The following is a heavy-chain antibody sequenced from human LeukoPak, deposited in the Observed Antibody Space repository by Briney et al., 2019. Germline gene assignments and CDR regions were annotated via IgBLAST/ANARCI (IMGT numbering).Heavy chain of an antibody. D-gene: IGHD3-10*01. J-gene: IGHJ4*02. Sequence: GGSLRLSCAASGFTFSSYWMSWVRQAPGKGLEWVANIKQDGSEKYYVDSVKGRFTISRDNAKNSLYLQMNSLRAEDTAVYYCAILPVYYYDSGSHLMAFDYWGQGTLVTVSS. CDR1: GFTFSSYW. CDR2: IKQDGSEK. CDR3: AILPVYYYDSGSHLMAFDY. V-gene: IGHV3-7*01.